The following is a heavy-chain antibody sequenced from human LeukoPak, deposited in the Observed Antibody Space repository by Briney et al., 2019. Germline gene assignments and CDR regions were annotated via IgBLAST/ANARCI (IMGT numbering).Heavy chain of an antibody. CDR1: GYSFTTFD. J-gene: IGHJ6*03. Sequence: ASVKVSCKASGYSFTTFDINWVRQATGQGLEWMVWMNPNTGNTGFAGKFQGRVTTTGNTSISTVYMELTSLTSDDTAVYYCARGPLTGEHYHYYMDVWGTGTTITVSS. CDR3: ARGPLTGEHYHYYMDV. CDR2: MNPNTGNT. V-gene: IGHV1-8*03. D-gene: IGHD7-27*01.